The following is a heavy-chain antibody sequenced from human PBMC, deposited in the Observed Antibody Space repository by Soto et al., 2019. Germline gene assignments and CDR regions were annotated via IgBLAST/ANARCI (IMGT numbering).Heavy chain of an antibody. D-gene: IGHD1-26*01. V-gene: IGHV3-13*05. CDR2: LGAADDP. J-gene: IGHJ6*02. CDR1: GLSFRDYD. CDR3: ARAYLGRLPRRADYYYAMDV. Sequence: GGSLRLSCAASGLSFRDYDMHWVRQPTGKGLEWVSGLGAADDPYYVASVKGRFSVSRDNAQNSLYLQMNNLRVDDTAVYFCARAYLGRLPRRADYYYAMDVWGRGTTVTVSS.